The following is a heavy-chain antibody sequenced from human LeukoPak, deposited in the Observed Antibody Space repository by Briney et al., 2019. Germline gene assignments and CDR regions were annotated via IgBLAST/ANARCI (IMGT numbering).Heavy chain of an antibody. CDR3: ARWYNPTGGFDY. D-gene: IGHD1-14*01. J-gene: IGHJ4*02. Sequence: GASVKVSCKASGYTFTSYYMHWVRQAPGRGLEWMGIINPSGGSTSYAQKFQGRVTMTRDTSTSTVYMELSSLRSEDTAVYYCARWYNPTGGFDYWGQGTLVTVSS. V-gene: IGHV1-46*01. CDR1: GYTFTSYY. CDR2: INPSGGST.